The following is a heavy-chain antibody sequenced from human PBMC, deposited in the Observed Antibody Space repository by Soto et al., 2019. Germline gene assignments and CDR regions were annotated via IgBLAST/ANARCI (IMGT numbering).Heavy chain of an antibody. CDR2: ISYSGST. J-gene: IGHJ6*02. D-gene: IGHD3-3*01. CDR1: GGSISSGEYY. V-gene: IGHV4-30-4*01. CDR3: ARTSLTIIGPSNDYYGMSV. Sequence: QVQLQESGPGLVKPSETLSLTCTVSGGSISSGEYYWTWIRQPPGKGLEWIGYISYSGSTHYGPSLKSRVSIAAETSKNQFSLNLASGSAEDTAVYYWARTSLTIIGPSNDYYGMSVWGLGTTVTVSS.